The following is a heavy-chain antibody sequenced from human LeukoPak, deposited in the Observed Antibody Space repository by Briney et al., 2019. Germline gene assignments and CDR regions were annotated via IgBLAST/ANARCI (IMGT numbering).Heavy chain of an antibody. V-gene: IGHV1-69*04. CDR2: IIPILGIA. Sequence: SVKVSCKASGGTFSSYAISWVRQAPGQGLEWMGRIIPILGIANYAQKFQGRVTITADKSTSTAYMELSSLRSEDTAVYYCARGHYDILTGYHNGNFDYWGQGTLVTVSS. CDR1: GGTFSSYA. D-gene: IGHD3-9*01. J-gene: IGHJ4*02. CDR3: ARGHYDILTGYHNGNFDY.